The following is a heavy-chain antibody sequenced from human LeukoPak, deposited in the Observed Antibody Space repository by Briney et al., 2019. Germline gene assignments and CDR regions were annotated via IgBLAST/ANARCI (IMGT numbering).Heavy chain of an antibody. Sequence: PGGSLRLPCAASGFTFSSYSMNWVRQAPGKGLEWVSSISNDANYIYYTDSLKGRFTISRDNAKNSLHLQMNSLRAEDTAVYYCVGWKGTSSDYWGQGTLVTVSS. J-gene: IGHJ4*02. CDR2: ISNDANYI. CDR3: VGWKGTSSDY. D-gene: IGHD1-1*01. V-gene: IGHV3-21*01. CDR1: GFTFSSYS.